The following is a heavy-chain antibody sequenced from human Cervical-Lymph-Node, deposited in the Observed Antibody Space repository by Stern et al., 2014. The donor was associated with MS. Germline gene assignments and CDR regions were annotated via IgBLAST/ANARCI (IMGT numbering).Heavy chain of an antibody. D-gene: IGHD2-15*01. J-gene: IGHJ6*02. CDR2: INSGGSST. CDR1: GFTFSTYW. V-gene: IGHV3-74*01. Sequence: EVQLVESGGGLLQPGGSLRLSYGASGFTFSTYWMHWVRQGPGKGLVWVSRINSGGSSTSYTDSVRGRFTISRDNAKNTVDLQMTSLRAEDTAVYYCARSSGASGDAMDVWGQGTTVTVSS. CDR3: ARSSGASGDAMDV.